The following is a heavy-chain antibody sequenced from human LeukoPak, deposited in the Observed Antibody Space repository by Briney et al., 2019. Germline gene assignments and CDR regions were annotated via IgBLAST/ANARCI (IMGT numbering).Heavy chain of an antibody. D-gene: IGHD6-19*01. CDR3: VRVRYSSGWYDLHYFDY. V-gene: IGHV6-1*01. CDR1: GDSVSSNSAA. Sequence: SQTLSLTCAISGDSVSSNSAAWNWIRQSPSRGLEWLGRTYYRSKWYNDYAVSVKSRITINPDTSKNQFSLQLNSVTPEDTAVHYCVRVRYSSGWYDLHYFDYWGQGTLVTVSS. CDR2: TYYRSKWYN. J-gene: IGHJ4*02.